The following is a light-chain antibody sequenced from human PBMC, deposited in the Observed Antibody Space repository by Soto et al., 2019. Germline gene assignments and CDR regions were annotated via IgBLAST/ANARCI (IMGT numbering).Light chain of an antibody. CDR1: QTVSRS. CDR2: AAS. J-gene: IGKJ2*01. CDR3: HQYIVWPPYT. V-gene: IGKV3D-15*01. Sequence: EIVMTQSPAALSLSPGERATLSCRASQTVSRSLAWYQQKPGQAPRLLIYAASTRATGIPDRFSGSGSGTDFTLTISGLQSEDFAVYYCHQYIVWPPYTFGQGTKLEIK.